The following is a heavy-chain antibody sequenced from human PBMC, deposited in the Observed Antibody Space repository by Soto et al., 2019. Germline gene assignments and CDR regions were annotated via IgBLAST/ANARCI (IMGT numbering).Heavy chain of an antibody. D-gene: IGHD3-9*01. CDR3: ARPHVLRYFDWLLYLDY. CDR2: TYPGDSDT. J-gene: IGHJ4*02. V-gene: IGHV5-51*01. Sequence: ESLKISCKGSGYSFTSYWIGWVRQMPGKGLEWMGITYPGDSDTRYSPSFQGQVTISADKSISTAYLQWSSLKASDTAMYYCARPHVLRYFDWLLYLDYWGQGTLVTVSS. CDR1: GYSFTSYW.